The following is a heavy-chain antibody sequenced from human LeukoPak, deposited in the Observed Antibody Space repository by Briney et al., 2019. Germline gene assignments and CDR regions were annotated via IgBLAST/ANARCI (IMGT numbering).Heavy chain of an antibody. J-gene: IGHJ6*02. Sequence: ASVKVSCKASGYTFTSYGISWVRQAPGQGLEWMGWISAYNGNTNYAQKLQGRVTMTTDTSTSTAYMELRSLRSDDTAVYYCARDLFDYDSSGYHNYYYYYGMDVWGQGTTVTVSS. CDR2: ISAYNGNT. D-gene: IGHD3-22*01. CDR3: ARDLFDYDSSGYHNYYYYYGMDV. V-gene: IGHV1-18*01. CDR1: GYTFTSYG.